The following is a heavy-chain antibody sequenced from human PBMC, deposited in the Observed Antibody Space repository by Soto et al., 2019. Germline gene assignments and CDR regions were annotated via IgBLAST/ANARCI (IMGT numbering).Heavy chain of an antibody. J-gene: IGHJ4*02. CDR2: ITSDGSIK. CDR3: ARDGGDYDSWNGYYFDY. CDR1: GFSFSRYA. Sequence: PGGSLRLSCAASGFSFSRYAMKWVRQAPGKGLEWVAVITSDGSIKYYADSVNGRYTISRDNSKNTLYLQMNSLRAEDTAVYYCARDGGDYDSWNGYYFDYWGQGTLVTVSS. V-gene: IGHV3-30-3*01. D-gene: IGHD3-3*01.